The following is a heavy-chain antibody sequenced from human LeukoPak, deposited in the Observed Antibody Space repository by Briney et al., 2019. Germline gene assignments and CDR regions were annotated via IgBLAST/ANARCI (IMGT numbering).Heavy chain of an antibody. J-gene: IGHJ4*02. CDR1: GLNFRDYC. CDR3: ARDLSATWYSLAY. D-gene: IGHD2-15*01. V-gene: IGHV3-20*04. CDR2: INWDGENT. Sequence: GGSLRLSCSGSGLNFRDYCLSWVRQAPGKGLEWVSGINWDGENTSYADSVKGRFTISRDNADNAVYLQMDSLRVEDTALYYCARDLSATWYSLAYWGRGTLVTVSS.